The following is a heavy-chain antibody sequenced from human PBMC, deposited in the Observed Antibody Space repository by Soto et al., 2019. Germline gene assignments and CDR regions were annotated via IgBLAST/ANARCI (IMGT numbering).Heavy chain of an antibody. Sequence: GGSLRLSCAASGFTFSSYAMSWVRQAPGKGLEWVSAISGSGGSTYYADSGKGRFTMYRDNSKKTPYLQMNSLRAEDTAVYYCAKDRVIWNYFGQDYFDYWGQGTLVTVSS. V-gene: IGHV3-23*01. CDR3: AKDRVIWNYFGQDYFDY. CDR1: GFTFSSYA. D-gene: IGHD1-7*01. CDR2: ISGSGGST. J-gene: IGHJ4*02.